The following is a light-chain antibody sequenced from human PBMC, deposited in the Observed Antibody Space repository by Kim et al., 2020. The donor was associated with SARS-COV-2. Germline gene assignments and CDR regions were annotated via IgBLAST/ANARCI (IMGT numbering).Light chain of an antibody. V-gene: IGLV3-1*01. Sequence: SPGQTASITCSGDKLGDKYACWYQQKPRQSPVLVIYQDSNRHSESPERFSGSNSGNTATLTISGTQAMDEADYYCQAWDSSTFWVFGGGTQLTVL. J-gene: IGLJ3*02. CDR2: QDS. CDR3: QAWDSSTFWV. CDR1: KLGDKY.